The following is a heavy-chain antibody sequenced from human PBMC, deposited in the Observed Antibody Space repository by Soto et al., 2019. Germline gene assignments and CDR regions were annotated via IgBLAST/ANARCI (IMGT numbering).Heavy chain of an antibody. V-gene: IGHV1-46*03. J-gene: IGHJ6*02. Sequence: SVKVSCKASGYTFTSYYMHWVRQAPGQGLEWMGIINPSGGSTSYAQKFQGRVTMTRDTSTSTVYMELSSLRSEDTAVYYCARDGDVVVVTAIQYYYYYYGMDVWGQ. CDR1: GYTFTSYY. CDR3: ARDGDVVVVTAIQYYYYYYGMDV. D-gene: IGHD2-21*02. CDR2: INPSGGST.